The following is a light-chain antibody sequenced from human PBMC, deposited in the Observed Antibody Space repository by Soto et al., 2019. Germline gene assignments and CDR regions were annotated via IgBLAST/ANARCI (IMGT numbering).Light chain of an antibody. CDR2: AAS. J-gene: IGKJ1*01. Sequence: DIQMTQSPSTLSASVGDRVTITCRARQNIIRWAAWYQQRPGKATDVLIYAASTLESGVPSRFSGSGSGTEFNLTISNLQPEDFVTYYCQQYNSYATFGQGTNVDIK. V-gene: IGKV1-5*03. CDR3: QQYNSYAT. CDR1: QNIIRW.